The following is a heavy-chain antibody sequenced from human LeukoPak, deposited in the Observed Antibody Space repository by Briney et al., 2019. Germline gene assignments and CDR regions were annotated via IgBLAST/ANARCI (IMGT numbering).Heavy chain of an antibody. CDR1: GFTFSSYW. Sequence: QAGGSLRLSCAASGFTFSSYWVHWVRHAPGKGLVWVSRINSDGSSTSYADSVKGRFTISRDNAKNTLYLQMNSLRAEDTAVYYCARAKIAAPGTVDCWGQGTLVTVSS. V-gene: IGHV3-74*01. D-gene: IGHD6-13*01. CDR3: ARAKIAAPGTVDC. J-gene: IGHJ4*02. CDR2: INSDGSST.